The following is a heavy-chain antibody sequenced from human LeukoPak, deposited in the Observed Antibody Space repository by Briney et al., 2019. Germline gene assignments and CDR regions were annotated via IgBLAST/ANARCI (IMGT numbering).Heavy chain of an antibody. CDR1: GFAFSSFA. J-gene: IGHJ6*03. V-gene: IGHV3-23*01. D-gene: IGHD6-19*01. Sequence: PGVSLRLSCAASGFAFSSFAMGWVRQSPGKGLAWLSTINGGGNTTFYADSVKGRFTISRDNSKKTLHLHMDNLRPDDTAIYYCTKELHVAVAVADYYYFYMDAWGRGTAVTVCS. CDR3: TKELHVAVAVADYYYFYMDA. CDR2: INGGGNTT.